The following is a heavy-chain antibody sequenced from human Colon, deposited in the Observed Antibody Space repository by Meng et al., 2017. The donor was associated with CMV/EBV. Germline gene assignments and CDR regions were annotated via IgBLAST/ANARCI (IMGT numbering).Heavy chain of an antibody. Sequence: QVQLVQSEAEVNNPGASVNVSCKASGYTLINYYLHGVRQDPGQGLEWMGQFNPYSGDTDYAQTFRGRVTMTGDASIKTAHLHLERLGSDDRAVYYCAEERELILNSWGQGTLVTVSS. CDR3: AEERELILNS. D-gene: IGHD1-7*01. CDR2: FNPYSGDT. CDR1: GYTLINYY. J-gene: IGHJ4*02. V-gene: IGHV1-2*06.